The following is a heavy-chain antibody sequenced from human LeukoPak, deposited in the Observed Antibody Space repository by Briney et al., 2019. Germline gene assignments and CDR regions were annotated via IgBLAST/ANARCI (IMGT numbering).Heavy chain of an antibody. CDR1: KFTFSSYW. D-gene: IGHD6-19*01. Sequence: AGGSLRLSCAASKFTFSSYWMSWVRQAPGEGLEWVANIKQDGSVQFYMDSLKGRFSVSRDNAKNSLYLQMNGLRVEDTAVYYCTRLQIAVAGPNWFDPWGQGTLVTVSS. V-gene: IGHV3-7*01. J-gene: IGHJ5*02. CDR2: IKQDGSVQ. CDR3: TRLQIAVAGPNWFDP.